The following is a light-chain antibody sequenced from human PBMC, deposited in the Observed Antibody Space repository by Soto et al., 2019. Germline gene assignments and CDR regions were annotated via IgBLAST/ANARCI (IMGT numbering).Light chain of an antibody. Sequence: EVVLKQSPGTLSLSPGERATLSCRASQSVSSSDLAWFQQKPGQAPRLLIYDASTRATGIPARFSGSGSGTEFTLTISSLQSEDFAVYYCQQYGSSGTFGQGTKVDIK. CDR3: QQYGSSGT. V-gene: IGKV3-20*01. CDR2: DAS. J-gene: IGKJ1*01. CDR1: QSVSSSD.